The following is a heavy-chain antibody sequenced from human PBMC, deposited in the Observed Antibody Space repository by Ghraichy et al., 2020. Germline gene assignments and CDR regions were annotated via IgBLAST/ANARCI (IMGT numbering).Heavy chain of an antibody. V-gene: IGHV4-30-2*01. J-gene: IGHJ4*02. Sequence: SETLSLTCAVSGGSISSGGYSWSWIRQPPGKGLEWIGYIYHSGSTYYNPSLKSRVTISVDRSKNQFSLKLSSVTAADTAVYYCASDLENGYFDYWGQGTLVTVSS. D-gene: IGHD2-8*01. CDR3: ASDLENGYFDY. CDR2: IYHSGST. CDR1: GGSISSGGYS.